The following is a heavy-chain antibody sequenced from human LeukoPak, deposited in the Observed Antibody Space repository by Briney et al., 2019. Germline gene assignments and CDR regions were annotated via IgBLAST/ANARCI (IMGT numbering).Heavy chain of an antibody. Sequence: SETLSLTCTVLAGSISIYYWSWLRQPPGKGLEWIGYIYNSGSTNYNPSLKSRVTISADTSKNQFSLKLTSVTAADTAMYYCVRDRELTYWGQGTLVTVSS. CDR3: VRDRELTY. J-gene: IGHJ4*02. CDR1: AGSISIYY. CDR2: IYNSGST. D-gene: IGHD5-24*01. V-gene: IGHV4-59*01.